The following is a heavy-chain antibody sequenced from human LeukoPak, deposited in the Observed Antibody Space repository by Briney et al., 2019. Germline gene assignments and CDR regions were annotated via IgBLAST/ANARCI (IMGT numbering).Heavy chain of an antibody. Sequence: SETLSLTCTVSGGSISSYYWSWLRQPPGKGLEWIGYIYYSGSTNYNPSLKSRVTISVDTSKNQFSLKLSSVTAADTAVYYCASGAVAGTGGQGTLVTVSS. D-gene: IGHD6-19*01. CDR3: ASGAVAGT. V-gene: IGHV4-59*01. CDR2: IYYSGST. J-gene: IGHJ4*02. CDR1: GGSISSYY.